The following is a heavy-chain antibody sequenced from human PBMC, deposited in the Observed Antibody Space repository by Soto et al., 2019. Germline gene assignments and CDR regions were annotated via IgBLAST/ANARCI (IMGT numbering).Heavy chain of an antibody. CDR1: GFTFSSYA. V-gene: IGHV3-23*01. CDR2: ISGSGGST. CDR3: ANHGQWELLGYYNWFDP. Sequence: GGSLRLSCAASGFTFSSYAMSWVRQAPGKGLEWVSAISGSGGSTYYADSVKGRFTISRDNSKNTLYLQMNSLRAEDTAVYYCANHGQWELLGYYNWFDPWGQGTLVTVSS. D-gene: IGHD1-26*01. J-gene: IGHJ5*02.